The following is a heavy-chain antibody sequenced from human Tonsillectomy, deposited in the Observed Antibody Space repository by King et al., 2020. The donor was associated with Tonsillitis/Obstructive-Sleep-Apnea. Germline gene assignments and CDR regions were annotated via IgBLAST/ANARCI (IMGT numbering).Heavy chain of an antibody. CDR3: ARDTYYYYGSGSYHRNLFDY. CDR2: INHSGST. D-gene: IGHD3-10*01. Sequence: VQLQQWGAGLLKPSETLSLTCAVYGGSFSDYDWSWVRQPPGKGLEWIGVINHSGSTNYNPSLKSRLTISVDTSKNQFSLKLSSVTAADTAVYYCARDTYYYYGSGSYHRNLFDYWGQGTLVTVSS. V-gene: IGHV4-34*01. J-gene: IGHJ4*02. CDR1: GGSFSDYD.